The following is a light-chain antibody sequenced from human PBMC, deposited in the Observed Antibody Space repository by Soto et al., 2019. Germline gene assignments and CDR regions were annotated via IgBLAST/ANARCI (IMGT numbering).Light chain of an antibody. V-gene: IGKV1-5*01. J-gene: IGKJ1*01. CDR1: QSISTY. CDR3: QHYNSYSEE. Sequence: DIQMTQSPSSLSASVGDRVTISFLASQSISTYLNWYQQKPGTAPRLLIYRASSVKSGVPPRFSGSGSGRDFTLTISSLQPDDFATYYCQHYNSYSEEFGQGTKVDIK. CDR2: RAS.